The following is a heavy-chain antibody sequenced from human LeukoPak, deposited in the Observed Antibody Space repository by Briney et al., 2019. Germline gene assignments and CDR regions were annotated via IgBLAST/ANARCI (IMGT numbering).Heavy chain of an antibody. D-gene: IGHD6-19*01. J-gene: IGHJ4*02. V-gene: IGHV3-13*01. CDR3: ARGGIQVSGIDEFDY. Sequence: GGSLRLSCAASGFTFIDYDMHWVRPGLGKGLEWVSAICIRGDTHYSGSVKGRFTISRENAESSLYLQMNSLRAEDTAVYYCARGGIQVSGIDEFDYWGQGTLVTVSS. CDR2: ICIRGDT. CDR1: GFTFIDYD.